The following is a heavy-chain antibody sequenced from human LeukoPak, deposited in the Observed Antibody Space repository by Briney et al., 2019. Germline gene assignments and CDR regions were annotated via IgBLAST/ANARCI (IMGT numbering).Heavy chain of an antibody. J-gene: IGHJ6*02. CDR2: IYYSGST. Sequence: PSETLSLTCTVSGGSISSYYWSWIRQPPGKGLEWIGYIYYSGSTNYNPSLKSRVTISVDTSKNQFSLKLSSVIAADTAVYYCARGADYRYYYGMDVWGQGTTVTVSS. CDR1: GGSISSYY. CDR3: ARGADYRYYYGMDV. D-gene: IGHD4-11*01. V-gene: IGHV4-59*01.